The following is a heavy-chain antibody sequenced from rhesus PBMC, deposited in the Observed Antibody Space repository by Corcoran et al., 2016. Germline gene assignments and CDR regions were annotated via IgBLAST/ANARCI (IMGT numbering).Heavy chain of an antibody. CDR3: ATDRQHQFDY. D-gene: IGHD2-33*01. V-gene: IGHV1-111*02. J-gene: IGHJ4*01. CDR1: GYTFTDYY. Sequence: EVQLVQSGAEVKKPGASVKISCKASGYTFTDYYLHWVGQAPGKGLEWMGRVDPEDGEARHAQKFQDRVTITADTSTDTAYMELSSLRSEDTAVYYCATDRQHQFDYWGQGVLVTVSS. CDR2: VDPEDGEA.